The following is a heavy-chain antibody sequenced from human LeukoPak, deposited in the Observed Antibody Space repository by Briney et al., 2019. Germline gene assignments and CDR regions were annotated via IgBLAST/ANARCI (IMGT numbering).Heavy chain of an antibody. CDR3: ARRRWGKMATATLDY. D-gene: IGHD5-24*01. V-gene: IGHV4-34*01. CDR2: INHSGST. J-gene: IGHJ4*02. Sequence: SETLSLACAVYGGSFSGYYWNWIRQPPGKVLEWIGEINHSGSTNYNPSLKSRVTISVDTSKNQFSLKLSSVTAADTAVYYCARRRWGKMATATLDYWGQGTLVTVSS. CDR1: GGSFSGYY.